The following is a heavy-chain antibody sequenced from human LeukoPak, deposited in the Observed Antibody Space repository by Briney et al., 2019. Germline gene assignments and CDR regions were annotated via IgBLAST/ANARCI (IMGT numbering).Heavy chain of an antibody. Sequence: ASGKVSCKASGYTFTGYYMHWVRQAPGQGLEWMGWINPNSGGTNYAQKFQGWVTMTRDTSISTAYMELSRLRSDDTAVYYCARAAGGGYDYFDYWGQGTLVTVSS. J-gene: IGHJ4*02. D-gene: IGHD3-16*01. CDR3: ARAAGGGYDYFDY. V-gene: IGHV1-2*04. CDR1: GYTFTGYY. CDR2: INPNSGGT.